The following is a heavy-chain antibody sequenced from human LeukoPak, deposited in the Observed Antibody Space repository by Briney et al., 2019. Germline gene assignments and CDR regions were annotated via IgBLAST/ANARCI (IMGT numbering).Heavy chain of an antibody. J-gene: IGHJ4*02. CDR2: IYSGGTT. CDR1: GFSASSNY. Sequence: GGSLRLSCAVSGFSASSNYISWVRQAPGKGLEWVSVIYSGGTTYYADSVKGRFTISRDNSNNTLYLQMNSLRAEDTAVYYCARERSDSNGYYEFDYWGQGTLVTVSS. D-gene: IGHD3-22*01. CDR3: ARERSDSNGYYEFDY. V-gene: IGHV3-66*01.